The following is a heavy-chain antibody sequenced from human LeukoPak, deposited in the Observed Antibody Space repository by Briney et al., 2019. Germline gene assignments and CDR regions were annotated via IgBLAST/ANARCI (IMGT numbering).Heavy chain of an antibody. D-gene: IGHD3-10*01. J-gene: IGHJ4*02. CDR1: GGSISSYY. V-gene: IGHV4-59*01. CDR3: ARAYYYGSGSYGLDY. Sequence: SSETLSLTCTVSGGSISSYYWSWIRQPPGKGLEWIGYIYSSGSTNYNPSLKSRLTISVDASKNQFSLKLTSVTAADTAVYYCARAYYYGSGSYGLDYWGQGTLVTVSS. CDR2: IYSSGST.